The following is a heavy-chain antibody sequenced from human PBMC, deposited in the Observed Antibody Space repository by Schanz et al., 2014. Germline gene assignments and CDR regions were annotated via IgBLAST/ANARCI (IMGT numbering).Heavy chain of an antibody. Sequence: QVQLVESGGGVVQPGRSLRLSCAASGFTFSKYGMHWVRQAPGKGLEWVAVIWYDGSNKDYADSVKGRFTISRDSSKNTLYLQMNSLRAEDTAVYYCARDRQQLVGRIGYYYGMDVWGQGTTVTVSS. CDR3: ARDRQQLVGRIGYYYGMDV. D-gene: IGHD6-13*01. CDR2: IWYDGSNK. J-gene: IGHJ6*02. CDR1: GFTFSKYG. V-gene: IGHV3-33*01.